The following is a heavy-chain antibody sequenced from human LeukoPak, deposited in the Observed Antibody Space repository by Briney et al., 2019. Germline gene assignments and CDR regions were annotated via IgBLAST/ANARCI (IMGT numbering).Heavy chain of an antibody. D-gene: IGHD3-10*01. CDR3: VAGADYYGSGGLNDY. CDR1: GFTFSSYV. V-gene: IGHV3-30*04. J-gene: IGHJ4*02. CDR2: ISYDGSNK. Sequence: GGSLRLSCAASGFTFSSYVMHWVRQAPGKGLEWVAVISYDGSNKYYADSVKGRFTISRDNSKNTLYLQMNSLRAEDTAVYYCVAGADYYGSGGLNDYWGQGTLVTVSS.